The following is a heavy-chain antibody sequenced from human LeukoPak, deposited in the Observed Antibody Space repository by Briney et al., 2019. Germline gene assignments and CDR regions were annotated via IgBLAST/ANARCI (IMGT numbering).Heavy chain of an antibody. CDR2: IIGSGGST. CDR1: GFTFSSYA. V-gene: IGHV3-23*01. D-gene: IGHD3-10*01. CDR3: AKKGVYYYGSGSYYNDAFDI. Sequence: GGSLRLSCAASGFTFSSYAMSWVRQAPGKGLEWVSAIIGSGGSTYYADSVKGRFTISRDNSKNTLYLQMNSLRAEDTAVYYCAKKGVYYYGSGSYYNDAFDIWGQGTMVTVSS. J-gene: IGHJ3*02.